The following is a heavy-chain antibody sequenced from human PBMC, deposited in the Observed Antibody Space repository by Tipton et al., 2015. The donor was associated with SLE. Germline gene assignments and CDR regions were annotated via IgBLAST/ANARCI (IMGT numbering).Heavy chain of an antibody. CDR1: GGSFSGYY. Sequence: LRLSCAVYGGSFSGYYWSWIRQPPGKGLEWIGEINHSGSTNYNPSLKSRVTISVDTSKNQFSLKLSSVTAADTAVYYCARDRVTGVYWYFDLWGRGTLVTVSS. J-gene: IGHJ2*01. V-gene: IGHV4-34*01. CDR2: INHSGST. CDR3: ARDRVTGVYWYFDL. D-gene: IGHD7-27*01.